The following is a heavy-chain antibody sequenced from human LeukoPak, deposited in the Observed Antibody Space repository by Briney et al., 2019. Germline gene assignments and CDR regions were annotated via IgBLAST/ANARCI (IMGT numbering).Heavy chain of an antibody. V-gene: IGHV3-23*01. Sequence: GGSLRLSCAASGFAFSSYAMSWVRQAPGKGLEWVSALTNSGGSGGVTYYADSVKGRFIISRDNSKSTLYLQLSSLRAEDTAVYYCAKAMSTDHYDSRGFYRVDFDSWGQGTLVTVSS. J-gene: IGHJ4*02. CDR1: GFAFSSYA. CDR3: AKAMSTDHYDSRGFYRVDFDS. D-gene: IGHD3-22*01. CDR2: LTNSGGSGGVT.